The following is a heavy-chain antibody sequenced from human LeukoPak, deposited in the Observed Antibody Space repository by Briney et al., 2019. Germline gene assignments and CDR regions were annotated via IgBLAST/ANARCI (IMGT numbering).Heavy chain of an antibody. CDR2: IYHSGST. D-gene: IGHD3-3*01. Sequence: SQTLSLTCAVSGGSISSGGYSWSWIRQPPGKGLEWIGYIYHSGSTYYNPSLKSRVTISVDTSKNQFSLKLSSVTAADTAVYYCARQAADTIFGVVTNAPHWFDPWGQGTLVTVSS. V-gene: IGHV4-30-2*01. CDR3: ARQAADTIFGVVTNAPHWFDP. CDR1: GGSISSGGYS. J-gene: IGHJ5*02.